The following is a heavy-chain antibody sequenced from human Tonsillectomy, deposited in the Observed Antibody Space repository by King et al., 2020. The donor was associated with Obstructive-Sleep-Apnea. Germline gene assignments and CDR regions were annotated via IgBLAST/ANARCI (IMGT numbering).Heavy chain of an antibody. V-gene: IGHV3-23*04. CDR2: ISGSGDLA. J-gene: IGHJ4*02. Sequence: EVQLVESGGGLVQPGGSLRLSCAASGFSFNSYAMSWVRQAPGKGLEWVSTISGSGDLAYYADSVKGRFTISRDNSKNTLYLQMNSLRAEDTAIYYCAKLVGATGFDYWAQGTLVTVSS. CDR3: AKLVGATGFDY. D-gene: IGHD1-26*01. CDR1: GFSFNSYA.